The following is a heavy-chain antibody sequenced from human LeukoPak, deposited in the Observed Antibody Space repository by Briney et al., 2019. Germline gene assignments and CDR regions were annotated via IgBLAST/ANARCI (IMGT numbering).Heavy chain of an antibody. CDR2: ISGSGGST. Sequence: GGSLRLSCAASGFTFSSYGMSWVRQAPGKGLEWVSAISGSGGSTYYADSVKGRFTISRDNAKNTLYLQMNSLRAEDTAVYYCAREPRYYYGSGSYFVWGQGTLVTVSS. V-gene: IGHV3-23*01. CDR3: AREPRYYYGSGSYFV. D-gene: IGHD3-10*01. CDR1: GFTFSSYG. J-gene: IGHJ4*02.